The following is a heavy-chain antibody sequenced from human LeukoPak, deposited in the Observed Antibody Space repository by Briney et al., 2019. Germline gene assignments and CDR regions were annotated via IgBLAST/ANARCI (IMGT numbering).Heavy chain of an antibody. Sequence: GGSLRLSCAASGFSFSSYWMTWVRQAPGKGLEWVANIKEDESEKHYVDSLKGRFTISRDNAKNSLYLQMNSLTDEDTAIYYCARSLRVAVAASYWGQGTLVTVSS. V-gene: IGHV3-7*01. CDR2: IKEDESEK. D-gene: IGHD6-19*01. J-gene: IGHJ4*02. CDR3: ARSLRVAVAASY. CDR1: GFSFSSYW.